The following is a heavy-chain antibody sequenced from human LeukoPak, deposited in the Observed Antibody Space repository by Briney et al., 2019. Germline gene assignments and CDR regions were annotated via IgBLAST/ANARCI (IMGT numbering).Heavy chain of an antibody. CDR3: ARHPGYCSSTSCYRGEAFDI. Sequence: PSETLSLTCTVSGGSISSSSYYWGWIRQPPGKGLEWIGSIYYSGSTYYNPSLKSRVTISVDTSKNQFSLKLSSVTAADTAVYYCARHPGYCSSTSCYRGEAFDIWGQGTMVTVSS. V-gene: IGHV4-39*01. CDR1: GGSISSSSYY. CDR2: IYYSGST. J-gene: IGHJ3*02. D-gene: IGHD2-2*01.